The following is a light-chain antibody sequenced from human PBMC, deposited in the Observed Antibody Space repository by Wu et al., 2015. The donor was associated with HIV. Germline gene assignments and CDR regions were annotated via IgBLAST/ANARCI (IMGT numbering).Light chain of an antibody. V-gene: IGKV3-11*01. CDR1: QSVSSY. Sequence: EIVLTQSPVTLSLSPGERATLSCRASQSVSSYLAWYQQKPGQAPRLLIYDASTRAPGVPARFTGSGSGTDFTLTISSLEPEDFAVYYCQQRNNWPPFTFGPGTKVDIK. J-gene: IGKJ3*01. CDR3: QQRNNWPPFT. CDR2: DAS.